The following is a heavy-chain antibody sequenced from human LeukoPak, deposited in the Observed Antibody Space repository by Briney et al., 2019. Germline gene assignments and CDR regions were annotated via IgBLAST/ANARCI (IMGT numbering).Heavy chain of an antibody. V-gene: IGHV3-23*01. Sequence: GGSLRLSCAASGFTFSSYAMSWVRQAPGKGLEWVSAISGSGGSTYYADSVKGRFTISRDNSKNTLYLQMNSLRAEDTAVYYCAKDQPHTYSSSSFQVDYWGQGTLVTVSS. CDR1: GFTFSSYA. D-gene: IGHD6-6*01. CDR2: ISGSGGST. CDR3: AKDQPHTYSSSSFQVDY. J-gene: IGHJ4*02.